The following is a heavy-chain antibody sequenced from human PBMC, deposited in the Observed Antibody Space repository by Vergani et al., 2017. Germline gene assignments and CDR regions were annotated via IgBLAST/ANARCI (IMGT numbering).Heavy chain of an antibody. V-gene: IGHV4-34*01. Sequence: QVQLQQWGAGLLKPSETLSLTCAVYGGSFSGYYWSWIRQPPGKGLEWIGEINHSGSTNYNPSLKSRVTISVDTSKNQFSLKLSSVTAADTAVYYCARGLNIFGVIRGTSGYFQHWGQGTLVTVSS. D-gene: IGHD3-3*02. J-gene: IGHJ1*01. CDR2: INHSGST. CDR3: ARGLNIFGVIRGTSGYFQH. CDR1: GGSFSGYY.